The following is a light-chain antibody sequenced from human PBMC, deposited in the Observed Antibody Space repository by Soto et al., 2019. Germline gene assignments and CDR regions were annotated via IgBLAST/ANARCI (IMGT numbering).Light chain of an antibody. CDR2: AAS. CDR3: QNDNSATRT. V-gene: IGKV1-27*01. J-gene: IGKJ1*01. CDR1: QGISNY. Sequence: DIQMTQSPSSLSASVGDRVTITCRASQGISNYLAWYQQKPGKVPKLLIYAASTLQSGVPSRFSGSGSGTDFKFTISSLQTEDVATYYCQNDNSATRTFGQGTKVEIK.